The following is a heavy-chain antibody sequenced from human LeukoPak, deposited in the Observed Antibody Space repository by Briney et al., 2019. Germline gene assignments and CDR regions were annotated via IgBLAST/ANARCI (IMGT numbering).Heavy chain of an antibody. CDR1: GYTFTGYY. D-gene: IGHD4-17*01. J-gene: IGHJ4*02. Sequence: ASVTVSCKASGYTFTGYYIHWVRQAPGQGPEWMGWINPNSGGTNYAQKFQGRVTMTRDTSISTAYLELSRLRSDDTAVYYCAREHMTRVTLDYWGQGTLVTVSS. V-gene: IGHV1-2*02. CDR2: INPNSGGT. CDR3: AREHMTRVTLDY.